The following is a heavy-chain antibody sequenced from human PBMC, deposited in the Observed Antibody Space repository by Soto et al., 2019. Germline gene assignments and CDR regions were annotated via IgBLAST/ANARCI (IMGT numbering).Heavy chain of an antibody. CDR3: VRESTTSGPNWFDT. Sequence: LCGGSINSGRSSWHWIRQSPGKGLEWIAYIYHSGSTYYNPSLKSRVTISVDRSENQFSLKLTSVTAADTAVYYCVRESTTSGPNWFDTWGPGILVTVSS. J-gene: IGHJ5*02. CDR1: GGSINSGRSS. D-gene: IGHD1-1*01. V-gene: IGHV4-30-2*06. CDR2: IYHSGST.